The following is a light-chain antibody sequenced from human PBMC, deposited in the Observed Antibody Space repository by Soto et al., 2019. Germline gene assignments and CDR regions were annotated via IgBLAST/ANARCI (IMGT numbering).Light chain of an antibody. CDR2: KNN. Sequence: QAVVTQPPSASGTPGQRVTISCSGSSSNIGRNTVNWYQQLPGTAPKLLIYKNNQRPSGVPDRFSGSKSGTSASLAISGLQSEDEADYYCAAWDDSLNGRVFGGGTKVTVL. CDR3: AAWDDSLNGRV. CDR1: SSNIGRNT. J-gene: IGLJ3*02. V-gene: IGLV1-44*01.